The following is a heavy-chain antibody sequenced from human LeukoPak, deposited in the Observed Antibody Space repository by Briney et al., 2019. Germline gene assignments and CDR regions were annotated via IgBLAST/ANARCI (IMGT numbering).Heavy chain of an antibody. Sequence: ASVKVSCKASGYTFTSYYMHWVRQAPGQGLEWTGIINPSGGSTSYAQKFQGRVTITADKSTSTAYMELSSLRSEDTAVYYCASPLYGDYGYYYSYMDVWGKGTTVTVSS. CDR2: INPSGGST. D-gene: IGHD4-17*01. J-gene: IGHJ6*03. V-gene: IGHV1-46*01. CDR3: ASPLYGDYGYYYSYMDV. CDR1: GYTFTSYY.